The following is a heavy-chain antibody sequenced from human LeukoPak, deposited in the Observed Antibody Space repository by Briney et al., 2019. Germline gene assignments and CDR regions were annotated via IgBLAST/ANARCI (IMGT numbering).Heavy chain of an antibody. Sequence: GRSLRLSCAASGFSFSSYTMHWVRQAPGKGLEGVAVISYDGSNKYYADSVKGRFTISRDNAKNTQHLEMNSLRAEDTAVYYCARDRIGTMVRGVIIRPGGYFDYWGQGTLVTVSS. CDR1: GFSFSSYT. D-gene: IGHD3-10*01. CDR2: ISYDGSNK. J-gene: IGHJ4*02. V-gene: IGHV3-30-3*01. CDR3: ARDRIGTMVRGVIIRPGGYFDY.